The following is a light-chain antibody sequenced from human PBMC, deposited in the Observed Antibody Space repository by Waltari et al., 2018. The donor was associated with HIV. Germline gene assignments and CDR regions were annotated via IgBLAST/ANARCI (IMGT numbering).Light chain of an antibody. CDR2: SNN. Sequence: QSVLTQPPSASGTPGQRVTISCSGSSSNIRSNSVNWYQQLPGTAPKLLIYSNNQRPSGVPDRFSGPKSGTSASLAISGLQSEDEADYYCAAWDDSLNGPVFGGGTKLTVL. CDR3: AAWDDSLNGPV. J-gene: IGLJ2*01. V-gene: IGLV1-44*01. CDR1: SSNIRSNS.